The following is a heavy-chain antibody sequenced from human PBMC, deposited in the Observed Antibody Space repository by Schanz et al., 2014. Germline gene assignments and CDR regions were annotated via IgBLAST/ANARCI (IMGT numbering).Heavy chain of an antibody. V-gene: IGHV3-53*01. CDR2: IYSGGST. D-gene: IGHD5-18*01. J-gene: IGHJ3*02. CDR3: ASERGYSYGYGAFDI. Sequence: HLVESGGGLIQPGGSLRLSCAASGFTVSDHYMTWVRQAPGKGLEWVSVIYSGGSTYYADSVKGRFTISRDNSKNTLYLQMNRLRAEDTALYYCASERGYSYGYGAFDIWGQGTMVTVSS. CDR1: GFTVSDHY.